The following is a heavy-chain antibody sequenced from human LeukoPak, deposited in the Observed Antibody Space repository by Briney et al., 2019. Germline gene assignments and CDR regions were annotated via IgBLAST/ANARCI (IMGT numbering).Heavy chain of an antibody. Sequence: PSETLSLTCTDSGGSISSYYWTWLRQPPGKGLEWIGYIYYSGSTNYNPSLKSRVTISVDTSKNQFSLRLSSVTAADTAVYYCARVSGDQLLTFGYWGQGTLVTVSS. V-gene: IGHV4-59*01. D-gene: IGHD2-2*01. J-gene: IGHJ4*02. CDR2: IYYSGST. CDR3: ARVSGDQLLTFGY. CDR1: GGSISSYY.